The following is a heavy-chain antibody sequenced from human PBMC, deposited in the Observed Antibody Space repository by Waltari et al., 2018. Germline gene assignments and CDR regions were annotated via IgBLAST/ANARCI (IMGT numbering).Heavy chain of an antibody. J-gene: IGHJ6*02. V-gene: IGHV1-69*05. CDR1: GGTFSSYA. CDR2: SIPIFGTA. D-gene: IGHD3-10*01. Sequence: QVQLVQSGAEVKKPGSSVKVSCKASGGTFSSYAISWVRQAPGQGLEWMGGSIPIFGTANYAQKFQGRVTITTDESTSTAYMELSSLRSEDTAVYYCASRGLENYYGSGIHYYGMDVWGQGTTVTVSS. CDR3: ASRGLENYYGSGIHYYGMDV.